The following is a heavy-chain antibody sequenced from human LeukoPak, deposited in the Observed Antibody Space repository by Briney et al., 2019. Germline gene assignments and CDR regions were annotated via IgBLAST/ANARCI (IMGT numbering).Heavy chain of an antibody. J-gene: IGHJ2*01. Sequence: QTGGSLRLSCAASGFTFSSYGMHWVRQAPGKGLEWVAFIRYDGSNKYYADSVKGRFTISRDNSKNTLYLQMNSLRAEDTAVYYCAKDMGGTSRRLDPYWYFDLWGRGTLVTVSS. CDR1: GFTFSSYG. D-gene: IGHD1/OR15-1a*01. V-gene: IGHV3-30*02. CDR2: IRYDGSNK. CDR3: AKDMGGTSRRLDPYWYFDL.